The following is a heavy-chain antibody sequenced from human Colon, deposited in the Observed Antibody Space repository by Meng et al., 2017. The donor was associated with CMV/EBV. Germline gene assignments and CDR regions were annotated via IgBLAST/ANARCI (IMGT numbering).Heavy chain of an antibody. CDR3: ARDIIVIPGDSPAPP. J-gene: IGHJ5*02. Sequence: SETLSLTCNVSGFAITRGYYWGWIRQSPGKGLEWIGSIYHSESTYYNPSLKSRVSLSVDTSKNQFSLKLTSVTAADTAIYYCARDIIVIPGDSPAPPWGQGTLVTVSS. CDR2: IYHSEST. V-gene: IGHV4-38-2*02. D-gene: IGHD3-16*02. CDR1: GFAITRGYY.